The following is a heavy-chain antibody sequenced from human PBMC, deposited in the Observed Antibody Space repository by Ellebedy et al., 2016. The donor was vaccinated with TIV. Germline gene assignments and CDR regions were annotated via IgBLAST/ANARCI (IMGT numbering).Heavy chain of an antibody. J-gene: IGHJ4*02. D-gene: IGHD3-10*01. CDR1: GYTFTSYA. CDR3: ARGLTMVRGVNYFDY. CDR2: INAGNGNT. V-gene: IGHV1-3*01. Sequence: ASVKVSXXASGYTFTSYAMHWVRQAPGQRLEWMGWINAGNGNTKYSQKFQGRVTITRDTSASTAYMELSSLRSEDTAVYYCARGLTMVRGVNYFDYWGQGTLVTVSS.